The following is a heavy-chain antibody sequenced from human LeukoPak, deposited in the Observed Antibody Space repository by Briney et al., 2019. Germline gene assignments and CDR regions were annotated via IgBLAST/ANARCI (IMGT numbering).Heavy chain of an antibody. CDR3: VRPSRYYRGPFDI. D-gene: IGHD3-16*01. V-gene: IGHV5-51*01. Sequence: GESLKIPCKGAGYSFTTFWIAWVRQMPGKGREWMGFIYPGNSDTRYNPSFQGQLTISADKSISTAYLQWSSLKAADIAMYYCVRPSRYYRGPFDIWGQGTMVTVSS. CDR2: IYPGNSDT. J-gene: IGHJ3*02. CDR1: GYSFTTFW.